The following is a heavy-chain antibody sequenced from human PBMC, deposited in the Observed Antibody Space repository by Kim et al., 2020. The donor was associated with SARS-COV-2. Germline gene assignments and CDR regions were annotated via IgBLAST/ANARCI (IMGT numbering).Heavy chain of an antibody. J-gene: IGHJ5*02. V-gene: IGHV3-21*01. CDR1: GFTFSSYS. Sequence: GGSLRLSCAASGFTFSSYSMNWVRQAPGKGLEWVSSISSSSSYIYYADSVKGRFTISRDNAKNSLYLQMNSLRAEDTAVYYCARDGCEQLVRSGWFDPWGQGTLVTVSS. CDR2: ISSSSSYI. CDR3: ARDGCEQLVRSGWFDP. D-gene: IGHD6-13*01.